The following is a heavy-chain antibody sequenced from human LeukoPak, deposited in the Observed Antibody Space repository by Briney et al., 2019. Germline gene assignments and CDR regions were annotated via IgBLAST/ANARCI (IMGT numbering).Heavy chain of an antibody. CDR1: GVSISSGDYY. J-gene: IGHJ4*02. CDR2: IYYSGST. Sequence: SQTLSLTCTVSGVSISSGDYYWSWIRQPPGKGLEWIGYIYYSGSTYYNPSLKSRVTISVDTSKNQFSLKLSSVTAADTAVYYCARAIAPGIAVAGTLGIDYWGQGTLVTVSS. D-gene: IGHD6-19*01. CDR3: ARAIAPGIAVAGTLGIDY. V-gene: IGHV4-30-4*01.